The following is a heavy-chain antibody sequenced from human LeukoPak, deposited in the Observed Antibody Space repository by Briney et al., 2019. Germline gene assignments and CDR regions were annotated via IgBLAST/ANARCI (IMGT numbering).Heavy chain of an antibody. V-gene: IGHV3-7*01. Sequence: GGSLRLSCADSGFTFTSHWMSWVRQAQGKGVEWVARMNLDGSEEYYVDSVKGRFTISRDNAKTSLYLEMNSLRAEDTAVYYCARDATYCTNGVCYTRFDYWGQGTLVTVSS. J-gene: IGHJ4*02. CDR3: ARDATYCTNGVCYTRFDY. D-gene: IGHD2-8*01. CDR2: MNLDGSEE. CDR1: GFTFTSHW.